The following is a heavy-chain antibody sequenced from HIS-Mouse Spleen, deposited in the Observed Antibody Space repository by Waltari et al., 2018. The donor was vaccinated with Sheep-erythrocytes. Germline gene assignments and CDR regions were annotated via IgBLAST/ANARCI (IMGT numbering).Heavy chain of an antibody. J-gene: IGHJ4*02. V-gene: IGHV4-59*08. CDR3: ARLELGQFDY. CDR1: GGSISSYY. D-gene: IGHD1-26*01. CDR2: IYYSGST. Sequence: QVQLQESGPGLVKPSETLSLTCTVSGGSISSYYWSWFRQPPGKGLEWIGYIYYSGSTNYNPSLKSRVTISVDTSKNQFSLKLSPVTAADTAVYYCARLELGQFDYWGQGTLVTVSS.